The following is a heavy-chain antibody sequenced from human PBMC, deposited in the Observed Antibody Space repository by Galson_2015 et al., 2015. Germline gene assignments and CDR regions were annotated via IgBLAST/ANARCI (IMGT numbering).Heavy chain of an antibody. D-gene: IGHD3-16*01. J-gene: IGHJ4*03. CDR2: ISGADSSTT. CDR3: VRGVIRGLGVGYADYRSYF. V-gene: IGHV3-23*01. Sequence: SLRLSCAASGFTFSTYAMTWVRQAPGRGLEWVSTISGADSSTTSYADSVKGRFTISRDNSKNTLYLHMNSLRAEDTAVYYCVRGVIRGLGVGYADYRSYFWGLGTLVTVSS. CDR1: GFTFSTYA.